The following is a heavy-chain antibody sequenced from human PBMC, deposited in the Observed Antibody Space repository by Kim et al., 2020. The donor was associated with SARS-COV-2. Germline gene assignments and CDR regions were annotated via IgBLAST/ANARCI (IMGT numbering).Heavy chain of an antibody. Sequence: GGSLRLSCAASGFTFSSYAMHWVRQAPGKGLEWVAVISYDGSNKYYADSVKGRFTISRDNSKNTLYLQMNSLRAEDTAVYYCARDRKPSREMALWGQGTLVTVSS. J-gene: IGHJ4*02. CDR2: ISYDGSNK. V-gene: IGHV3-30*04. D-gene: IGHD5-12*01. CDR1: GFTFSSYA. CDR3: ARDRKPSREMAL.